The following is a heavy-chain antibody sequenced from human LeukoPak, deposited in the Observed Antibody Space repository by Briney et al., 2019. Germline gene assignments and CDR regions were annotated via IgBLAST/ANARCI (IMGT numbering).Heavy chain of an antibody. CDR2: ISSSSSTI. V-gene: IGHV3-48*01. CDR1: GFTFSSYS. J-gene: IGHJ4*02. CDR3: ARGEAYYGSSGYYPWSDY. D-gene: IGHD3-22*01. Sequence: GGSLRLSCAASGFTFSSYSMNWVRQAPGKGLEWVSYISSSSSTIYYADSVKGRFTISRDNAKNSLYLQMNSLRAEDTAVYYCARGEAYYGSSGYYPWSDYWGQGTLVTVSS.